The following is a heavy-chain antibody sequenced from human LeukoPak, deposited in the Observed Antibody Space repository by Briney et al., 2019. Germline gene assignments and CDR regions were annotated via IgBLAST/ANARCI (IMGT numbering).Heavy chain of an antibody. CDR2: ISWNSGSI. Sequence: GGSLRLSCAASGFTFDDYAMHWVRQAPGKGLEWVSGISWNSGSIGYADSVKGRFTISRDNAKNSLYLQMISLRAEDTALYYCAKEVGSRGSGSGYFDYWGQGTLVTVSS. J-gene: IGHJ4*02. CDR3: AKEVGSRGSGSGYFDY. V-gene: IGHV3-9*01. CDR1: GFTFDDYA. D-gene: IGHD3-10*01.